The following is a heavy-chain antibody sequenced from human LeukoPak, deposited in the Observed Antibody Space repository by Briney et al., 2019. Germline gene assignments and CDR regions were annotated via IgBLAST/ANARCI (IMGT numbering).Heavy chain of an antibody. Sequence: GGSLRLSCAASGFTVTDYAMTWIRQSPGKGLEWVSSMSDIGPNTYYADSVKGRFTISRDNSKNTLYLQMNSLRSEDTAVYYCASGDIGWLQLNSWGQGTLVTVSS. J-gene: IGHJ4*02. D-gene: IGHD5-24*01. CDR3: ASGDIGWLQLNS. V-gene: IGHV3-23*01. CDR2: MSDIGPNT. CDR1: GFTVTDYA.